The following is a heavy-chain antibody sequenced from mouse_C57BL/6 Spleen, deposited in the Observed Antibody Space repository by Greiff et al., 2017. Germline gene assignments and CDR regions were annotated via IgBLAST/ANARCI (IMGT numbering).Heavy chain of an antibody. D-gene: IGHD1-1*01. Sequence: QVQLQQPGAELVKPGASVKLSCKASGYTFTSYWMQWVKQRPGQGLEWIGEIDPSDSYTNYNQKFKGKATLTVDTSSSTAYMQLSSLTSEDSAVXYCARSLYYYGSRTDYFDYWGQGTTLTVSA. J-gene: IGHJ2*01. CDR3: ARSLYYYGSRTDYFDY. CDR1: GYTFTSYW. CDR2: IDPSDSYT. V-gene: IGHV1-50*01.